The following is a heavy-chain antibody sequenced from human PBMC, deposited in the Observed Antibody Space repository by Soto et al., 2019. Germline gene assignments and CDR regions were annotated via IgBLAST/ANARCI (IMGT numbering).Heavy chain of an antibody. CDR3: ARQIYDSDTGPNFLDYIDS. Sequence: GESLKISCKGSGYSFAGYWITWVRQKPGKGLEWMGRIDPSDSQTYYSPSFRGHVTISATKSITTVFLQWSSLRASDTAMYYCARQIYDSDTGPNFLDYIDSWGQGNPVTVAS. CDR1: GYSFAGYW. CDR2: IDPSDSQT. V-gene: IGHV5-10-1*01. J-gene: IGHJ4*02. D-gene: IGHD3-22*01.